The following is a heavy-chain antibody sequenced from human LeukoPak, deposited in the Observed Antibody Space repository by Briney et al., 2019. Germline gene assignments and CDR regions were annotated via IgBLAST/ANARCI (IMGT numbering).Heavy chain of an antibody. CDR1: GGSISSGSYY. V-gene: IGHV4-61*02. Sequence: SETLSLTCTVSGGSISSGSYYWSWIRQPAGKGLEWIGRIYTSGSTHYNPSLKSRVTISVDTSKHQFSLKLSSVTAADTAVYYCARVPLYDFWSGYLPPYYYMDVWGKGTTVTVSS. CDR2: IYTSGST. J-gene: IGHJ6*03. CDR3: ARVPLYDFWSGYLPPYYYMDV. D-gene: IGHD3-3*01.